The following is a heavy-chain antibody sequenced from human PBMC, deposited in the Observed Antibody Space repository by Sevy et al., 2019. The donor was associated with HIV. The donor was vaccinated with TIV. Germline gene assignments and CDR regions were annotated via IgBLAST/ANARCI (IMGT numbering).Heavy chain of an antibody. V-gene: IGHV3-49*03. J-gene: IGHJ4*02. Sequence: GGSLRLSCTSSGFTFGDYAMSWFRQAPGKELEWVAFIRRNSHEPYGGTTEYAASVKGRFTISRDDSKRIAYLQMNSLKTEDTAVYYCTRALATADTPEYYFDYWGQGILVTVSS. CDR1: GFTFGDYA. CDR2: IRRNSHEPYGGTT. D-gene: IGHD5-12*01. CDR3: TRALATADTPEYYFDY.